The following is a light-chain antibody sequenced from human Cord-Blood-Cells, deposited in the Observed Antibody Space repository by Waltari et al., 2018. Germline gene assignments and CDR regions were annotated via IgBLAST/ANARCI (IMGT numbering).Light chain of an antibody. V-gene: IGLV3-19*01. CDR1: RLRSYY. CDR2: GKN. J-gene: IGLJ3*02. CDR3: NSRDSSGNHWV. Sequence: SSELTQDPAVSVALGQTVRITCQGDRLRSYYASWYQQKPGQAPVLVTYGKNNRPSGIPDRFSGSSSGNTASLTITGAQAEDEADYYCNSRDSSGNHWVFGGGTKLTVL.